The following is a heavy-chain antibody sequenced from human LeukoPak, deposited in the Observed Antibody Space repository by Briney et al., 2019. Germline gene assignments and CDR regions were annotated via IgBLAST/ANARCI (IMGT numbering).Heavy chain of an antibody. J-gene: IGHJ6*03. CDR1: GYTLTELS. Sequence: ASEKVSCKVSGYTLTELSMHRVRQPPGTGVERMGGFDPEDGETIYAQKFQGRVTMTEDTSTDTAYMEMSSLRSEDAAVYYCATVVPAAIRRRAYYYYYMDAWGKGTTVTVSS. CDR3: ATVVPAAIRRRAYYYYYMDA. V-gene: IGHV1-24*01. CDR2: FDPEDGET. D-gene: IGHD2-2*02.